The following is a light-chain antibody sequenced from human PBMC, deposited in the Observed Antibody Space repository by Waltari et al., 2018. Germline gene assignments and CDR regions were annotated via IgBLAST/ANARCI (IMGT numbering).Light chain of an antibody. CDR1: SRDVGGYNY. Sequence: QSALTQPASVSGSPGQSITISCTGTSRDVGGYNYFSWYQQHPGKAPKLMIYDVSKRPSGVSNRFSGSKSGNTASLTISGLQAEDEADYYCSSYTSSSTLYVFGTGTKVTVL. J-gene: IGLJ1*01. CDR3: SSYTSSSTLYV. V-gene: IGLV2-14*01. CDR2: DVS.